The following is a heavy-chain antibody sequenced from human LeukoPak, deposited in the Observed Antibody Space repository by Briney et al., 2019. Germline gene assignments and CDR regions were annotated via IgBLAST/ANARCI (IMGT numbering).Heavy chain of an antibody. D-gene: IGHD2-2*01. CDR1: GFTFSSYS. J-gene: IGHJ5*02. CDR3: ARVGVCSSTSCYDWFDP. Sequence: PGGSLRLSCAASGFTFSSYSMNWVRQAPGKGLEWVSYISSSSSTIYYADSVKGRFTISRDNAKNSLYLQMNSLRAEDTAVYCCARVGVCSSTSCYDWFDPWGQGTLVTVSS. V-gene: IGHV3-48*01. CDR2: ISSSSSTI.